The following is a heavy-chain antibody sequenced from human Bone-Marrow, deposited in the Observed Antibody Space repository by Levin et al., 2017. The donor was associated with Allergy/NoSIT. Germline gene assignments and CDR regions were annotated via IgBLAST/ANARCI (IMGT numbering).Heavy chain of an antibody. J-gene: IGHJ3*02. Sequence: GASVKVSCAASGFTFSSYSMNWVRQAPGKGLEWVSSISSSSSYIYYADSVKGRFTISRDNAKNSLYLQMNSLRAEDTAVYYCAGQGYPYAFDIWGQGTMVTVSS. CDR1: GFTFSSYS. V-gene: IGHV3-21*01. D-gene: IGHD6-13*01. CDR2: ISSSSSYI. CDR3: AGQGYPYAFDI.